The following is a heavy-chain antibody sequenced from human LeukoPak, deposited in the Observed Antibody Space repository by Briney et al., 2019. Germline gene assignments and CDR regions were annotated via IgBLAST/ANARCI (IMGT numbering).Heavy chain of an antibody. CDR3: AELGITMIGGV. D-gene: IGHD3-10*02. J-gene: IGHJ6*04. CDR2: ISSSGSTI. V-gene: IGHV3-48*03. Sequence: PGGSLRLSCAASGFTFSSYEMGWVRQAPGKGLEWVSYISSSGSTIYYADSVKGRFTISRDNAKNSLYLQMNSLRAEDTAVYYCAELGITMIGGVWGKGTTVTISS. CDR1: GFTFSSYE.